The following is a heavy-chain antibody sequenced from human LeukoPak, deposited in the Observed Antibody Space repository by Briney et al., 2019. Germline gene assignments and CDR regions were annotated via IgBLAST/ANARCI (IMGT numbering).Heavy chain of an antibody. CDR3: ARDEGEDWFDP. Sequence: PSQTLSLTCTVSGGSISSGSYYWSWIRQPAGKGLEWIGRIYTSGSTNYNPSLKSRVTISVDTSKNQFSLKLSSVTAADTAVYYCARDEGEDWFDPWGQRTLVTVSS. CDR2: IYTSGST. V-gene: IGHV4-61*02. CDR1: GGSISSGSYY. J-gene: IGHJ5*02. D-gene: IGHD3-10*01.